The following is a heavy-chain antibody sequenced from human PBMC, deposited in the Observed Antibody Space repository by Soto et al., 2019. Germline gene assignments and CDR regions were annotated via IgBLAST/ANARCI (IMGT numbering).Heavy chain of an antibody. CDR2: IIPIFGTA. D-gene: IGHD1-26*01. J-gene: IGHJ4*02. CDR3: ARVKVGVTGWRHFDH. Sequence: SVKVSCKASGGTFSSYAISWVRQAPGQGLEWMGGIIPIFGTANYAQKFQGRVTITADKSTSTAYMELSSLRSEDTAVYYCARVKVGVTGWRHFDHWGQGALVTVSS. V-gene: IGHV1-69*06. CDR1: GGTFSSYA.